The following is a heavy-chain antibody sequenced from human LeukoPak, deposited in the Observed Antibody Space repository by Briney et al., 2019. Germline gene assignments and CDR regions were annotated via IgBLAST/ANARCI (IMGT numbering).Heavy chain of an antibody. J-gene: IGHJ6*02. CDR3: ARDSPGVEMATTTVNYYYGMDV. CDR1: GFTFSSYG. V-gene: IGHV3-33*01. Sequence: GGSLRLSCAASGFTFSSYGMHWVRQAPGKGLEWVAVIWYDGSNKYYADSVKGRFTISRDNSKNTLYLQMDSLRAEDTAVYYCARDSPGVEMATTTVNYYYGMDVWGQGTTVTVSS. CDR2: IWYDGSNK. D-gene: IGHD5-24*01.